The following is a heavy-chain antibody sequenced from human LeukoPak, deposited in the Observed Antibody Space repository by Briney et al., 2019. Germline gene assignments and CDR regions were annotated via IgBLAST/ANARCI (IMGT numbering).Heavy chain of an antibody. Sequence: GGSLRLSCAASGFTFSSYGMHWVRQAPGKGLEWVGFIKSKAYGGTTEYAASVKGRFMISRDDSKNIAYLQMNSLKTEDTAVCNCTRGRGGLNYYYYMDVWGKGTTVTVSS. CDR2: IKSKAYGGTT. CDR1: GFTFSSYG. V-gene: IGHV3-49*04. D-gene: IGHD4-23*01. CDR3: TRGRGGLNYYYYMDV. J-gene: IGHJ6*03.